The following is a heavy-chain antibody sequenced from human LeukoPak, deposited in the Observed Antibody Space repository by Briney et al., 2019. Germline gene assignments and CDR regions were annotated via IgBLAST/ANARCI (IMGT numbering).Heavy chain of an antibody. J-gene: IGHJ4*02. CDR1: GFTFSSYG. CDR2: IGYDGSNT. Sequence: GRSLRLSCAASGFTFSSYGMHWVRQAPGKGLEWVAFIGYDGSNTFYADSVKGRFTISRDNSKNTLYLQMNSLRAEDTAVYYCAKVGVGWVAFEYWGQGTLVTVSS. CDR3: AKVGVGWVAFEY. V-gene: IGHV3-30*02. D-gene: IGHD3-16*01.